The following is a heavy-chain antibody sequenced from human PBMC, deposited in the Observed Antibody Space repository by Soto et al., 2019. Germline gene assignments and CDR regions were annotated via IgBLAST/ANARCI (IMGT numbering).Heavy chain of an antibody. Sequence: GGSLRLSCAASGFTFSSYGMHWVRQAPGKGLEWVAVISYDGSNKYYADSVKGRFTISRDNSKNTLYLQMNSLRAEDTAVYYCAKDSLDWNYQSSQYYYYYMDVWGKGTTVTVSS. CDR3: AKDSLDWNYQSSQYYYYYMDV. D-gene: IGHD1-7*01. J-gene: IGHJ6*03. CDR1: GFTFSSYG. CDR2: ISYDGSNK. V-gene: IGHV3-30*18.